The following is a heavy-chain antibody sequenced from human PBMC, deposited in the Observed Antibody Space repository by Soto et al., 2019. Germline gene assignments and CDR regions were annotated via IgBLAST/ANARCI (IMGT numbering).Heavy chain of an antibody. CDR2: ISGSGDST. V-gene: IGHV3-23*01. CDR3: ARRGSGSYYDY. Sequence: EVQLLESGGGLVQPGGSLRLSCAASGFTFSNYAMNWVRQAPGKGLEWVSVISGSGDSTYYADSVKGRFTISRDNSKNTLYLPMTSLRAEDTAIYYCARRGSGSYYDYWGQGTLVTVSS. J-gene: IGHJ4*02. CDR1: GFTFSNYA. D-gene: IGHD1-26*01.